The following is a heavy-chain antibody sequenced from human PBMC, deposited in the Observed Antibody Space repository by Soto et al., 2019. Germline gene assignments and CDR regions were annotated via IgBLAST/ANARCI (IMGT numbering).Heavy chain of an antibody. CDR3: AKERGGYSYGLPKQYYFDY. V-gene: IGHV3-30*18. CDR1: GFTFSSYG. J-gene: IGHJ4*02. CDR2: ISYDGSNK. D-gene: IGHD5-18*01. Sequence: GGSLRLSCAASGFTFSSYGMHWVRQAPGKGLEWVAVISYDGSNKYYADSVKGRFTISRDNSKNTLYLQMNSLRAEDTAVYYCAKERGGYSYGLPKQYYFDYWGQGTLVTVSS.